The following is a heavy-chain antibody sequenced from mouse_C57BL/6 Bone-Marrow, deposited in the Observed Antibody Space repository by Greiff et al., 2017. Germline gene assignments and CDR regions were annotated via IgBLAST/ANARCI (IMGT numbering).Heavy chain of an antibody. CDR3: ARTDWFAY. V-gene: IGHV1-82*01. CDR1: GYAFSSSW. J-gene: IGHJ3*01. CDR2: IYPGDGDT. Sequence: QVQLQQSGPELVKPGASVKISCKASGYAFSSSWMNWVKQRPGKGLEWIGRIYPGDGDTNYNGKFKGKATLTADNSSSTAYMQLSSLTSEDSAVYFCARTDWFAYWGQGTLVTVSA.